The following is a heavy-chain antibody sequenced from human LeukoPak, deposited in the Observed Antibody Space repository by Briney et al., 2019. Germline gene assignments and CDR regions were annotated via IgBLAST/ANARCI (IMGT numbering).Heavy chain of an antibody. CDR2: INHSGST. CDR3: ARGLDIVVVPAATEFDY. J-gene: IGHJ4*02. Sequence: SETLSLTCAVYGGSFSGYYWSWIRQPPGKGLEWIGEINHSGSTNYNPSLKSRVTISVNTSKNQFSLKLSSVTAADTAVYYCARGLDIVVVPAATEFDYWGQGTLVTVSS. D-gene: IGHD2-2*03. CDR1: GGSFSGYY. V-gene: IGHV4-34*01.